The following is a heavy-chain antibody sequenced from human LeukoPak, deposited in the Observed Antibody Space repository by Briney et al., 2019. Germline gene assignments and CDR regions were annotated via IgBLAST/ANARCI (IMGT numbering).Heavy chain of an antibody. CDR3: ASTALGYWNAFDI. CDR2: IYYSGST. J-gene: IGHJ3*02. CDR1: GGSISSYY. Sequence: SGTLSLTCTVSGGSISSYYWSWIRQPPGKGLEWIGYIYYSGSTNYNPSLKSRVTISVDTSKNQFSLKLSSVTAADTAVYYCASTALGYWNAFDIWGQGTMVTVSS. D-gene: IGHD1-1*01. V-gene: IGHV4-59*01.